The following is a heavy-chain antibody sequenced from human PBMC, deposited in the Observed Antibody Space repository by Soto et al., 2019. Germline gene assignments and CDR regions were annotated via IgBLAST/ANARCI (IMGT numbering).Heavy chain of an antibody. CDR2: IYYSGST. J-gene: IGHJ5*02. CDR3: ARGPTYYDFWSGYVNWFDP. CDR1: GGSISSGGYY. V-gene: IGHV4-31*03. D-gene: IGHD3-3*01. Sequence: SETLSLTCTVSGGSISSGGYYWSWIRQHPGKGLEWIGYIYYSGSTYYNPSLKSRVTISVDTSKNQFSLKLSSVTAADTAVYYCARGPTYYDFWSGYVNWFDPWGQGTLVTVSS.